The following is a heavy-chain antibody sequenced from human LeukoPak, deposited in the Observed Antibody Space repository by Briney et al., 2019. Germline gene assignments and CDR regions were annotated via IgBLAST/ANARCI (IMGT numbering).Heavy chain of an antibody. CDR1: GGTFSTYA. V-gene: IGHV1-69*04. CDR2: IIPFLGVP. Sequence: GASVKVSCKASGGTFSTYAISWVRQAPGQGLEWMGRIIPFLGVPKYAQKFQGRVTITRNTSISTAYMELSSLRSEDTAVYYCARGGFDPWGQGTLVTVSS. J-gene: IGHJ5*02. CDR3: ARGGFDP.